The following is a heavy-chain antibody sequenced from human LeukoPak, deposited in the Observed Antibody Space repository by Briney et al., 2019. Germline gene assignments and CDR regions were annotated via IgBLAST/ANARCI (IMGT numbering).Heavy chain of an antibody. D-gene: IGHD3-22*01. V-gene: IGHV3-23*01. Sequence: GGSLRLSCAASGFTFSSYAMSWVRQAPGKGLEWVSAISGSGGSTYYADSVKGRFTISRDNSKNTLYLQMNSLRAEDTAVYYCASLVGDSSGYYYYYWGQGTLVTVSS. CDR1: GFTFSSYA. CDR2: ISGSGGST. CDR3: ASLVGDSSGYYYYY. J-gene: IGHJ4*02.